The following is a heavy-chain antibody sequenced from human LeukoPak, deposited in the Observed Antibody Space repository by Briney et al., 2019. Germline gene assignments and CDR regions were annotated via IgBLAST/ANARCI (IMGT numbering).Heavy chain of an antibody. Sequence: SETLSLTCTVSGGSISSYYWSWIRQPPGKGLEWIGYIYYSGSTNYNPSLKSRVTISVDTSKNQFSLKLSSVTAADTAVYYCARGPATYYYDSSGRRNYFDYWGQGTLVTVSS. J-gene: IGHJ4*02. V-gene: IGHV4-59*01. D-gene: IGHD3-22*01. CDR2: IYYSGST. CDR3: ARGPATYYYDSSGRRNYFDY. CDR1: GGSISSYY.